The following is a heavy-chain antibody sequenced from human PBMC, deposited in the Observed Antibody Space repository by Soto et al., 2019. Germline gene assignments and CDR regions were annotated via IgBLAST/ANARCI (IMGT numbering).Heavy chain of an antibody. CDR1: GGTFSSYA. CDR2: IIPIFGTA. V-gene: IGHV1-69*13. Sequence: PSVKVSCKASGGTFSSYAISWVRQAPGQGLEWMGGIIPIFGTANYAQKFQGRVTITADESTSTAYMELSSLRSEDTAVYYCARVGARGAPYYFDYWGQGTLVTVSS. D-gene: IGHD1-26*01. J-gene: IGHJ4*02. CDR3: ARVGARGAPYYFDY.